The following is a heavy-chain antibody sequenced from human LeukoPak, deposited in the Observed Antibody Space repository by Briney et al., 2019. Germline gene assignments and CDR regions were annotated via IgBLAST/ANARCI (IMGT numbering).Heavy chain of an antibody. CDR2: IYTSGST. CDR1: GGSISSSC. J-gene: IGHJ4*02. D-gene: IGHD3-9*01. Sequence: RTSETLSLTCTVSGGSISSSCWSWIRQPAGKGLEWIGRIYTSGSTNYIPSLKSRVTISVDKSKNQFSLKLNSVTAADTAVYYCAREVTDILTAYGLYYFDYWGQGTLVTVSS. CDR3: AREVTDILTAYGLYYFDY. V-gene: IGHV4-4*07.